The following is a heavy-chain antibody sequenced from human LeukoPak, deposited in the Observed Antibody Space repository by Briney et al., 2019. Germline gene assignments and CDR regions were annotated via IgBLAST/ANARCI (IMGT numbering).Heavy chain of an antibody. D-gene: IGHD3-10*01. CDR1: GFTFSVYW. CDR2: IKEDGSEK. J-gene: IGHJ5*02. V-gene: IGHV3-7*01. CDR3: ARGGSWFAP. Sequence: GGSLRLSCVASGFTFSVYWMSSVRQAPGKGLEWVANIKEDGSEKYYVDSAKGRFTISRDNAKNSLYLQMSSLRAEDTAVYYCARGGSWFAPWGQGTLVTVSS.